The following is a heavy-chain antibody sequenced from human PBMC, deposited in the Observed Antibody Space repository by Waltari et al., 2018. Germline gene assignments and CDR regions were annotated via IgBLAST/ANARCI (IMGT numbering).Heavy chain of an antibody. J-gene: IGHJ6*02. CDR2: IYYSGST. CDR3: ARRSTVXTRLYYYYYXMDV. D-gene: IGHD4-17*01. Sequence: QVXLQESGPGXXKPSETLSLTCTVSGGSISSHYWSWIRQPPGKGLEWIGYIYYSGSTNXNPSLKSRVTXSVXTSKNQFXLKLSSXTAADTAVYYCARRSTVXTRLYYYYYXMDVWGQGTXVXXSS. V-gene: IGHV4-59*11. CDR1: GGSISSHY.